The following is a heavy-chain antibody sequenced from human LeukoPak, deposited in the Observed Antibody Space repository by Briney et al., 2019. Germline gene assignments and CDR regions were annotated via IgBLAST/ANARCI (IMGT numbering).Heavy chain of an antibody. J-gene: IGHJ6*02. CDR1: GASISSSSYY. D-gene: IGHD6-19*01. V-gene: IGHV4-39*07. Sequence: SETLSLTCTVSGASISSSSYYWGWIRQPPGKGLDWIASIYYSGSTYYNPSLKSRVTISVDTSKNQFSLKLSSVTAADTAVYYCAIPAVWYSSGWGPSGMDVWGQGTTVTVSS. CDR2: IYYSGST. CDR3: AIPAVWYSSGWGPSGMDV.